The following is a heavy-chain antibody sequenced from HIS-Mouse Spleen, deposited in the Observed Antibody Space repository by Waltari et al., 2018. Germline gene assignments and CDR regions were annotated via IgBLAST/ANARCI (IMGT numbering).Heavy chain of an antibody. V-gene: IGHV2-70*01. CDR1: GFSLSTSGMC. CDR3: ARIAEGYSSGWYAFDY. Sequence: QVTLRESGPALVKPTQTLTLTCTFSGFSLSTSGMCVSWIRQPPGKALEWLALIDWENGKYYSTSLKTRLTISKETSKIQVVLTMTNMDPVDTATYYCARIAEGYSSGWYAFDYWGQGTLVTVSS. J-gene: IGHJ4*02. CDR2: IDWENGK. D-gene: IGHD6-19*01.